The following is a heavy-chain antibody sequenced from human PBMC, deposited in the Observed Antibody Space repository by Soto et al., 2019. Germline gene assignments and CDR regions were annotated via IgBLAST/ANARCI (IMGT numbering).Heavy chain of an antibody. J-gene: IGHJ4*02. Sequence: HLGGSLRLSCAASGFTFNIYGMHWVRQAPDKGLEWVALISYDGSNQYYADSVKGRFTISRDNSKNTLFLQMNSLRADDTAVYYCAKDQASGQGSFDSWGQGTLVTVSS. CDR1: GFTFNIYG. CDR2: ISYDGSNQ. CDR3: AKDQASGQGSFDS. V-gene: IGHV3-30*18.